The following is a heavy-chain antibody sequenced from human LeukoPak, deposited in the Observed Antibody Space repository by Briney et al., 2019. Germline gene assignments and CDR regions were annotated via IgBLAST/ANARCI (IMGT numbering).Heavy chain of an antibody. J-gene: IGHJ4*02. D-gene: IGHD6-19*01. CDR3: ASLHSSGWWRQYYFDY. V-gene: IGHV3-48*03. Sequence: QSGGSLRLSCAASGFTFSSYEMNWVRQAPGKGLEWVSYISSSGSTMYYADSVKGRFTISRDNAKNSLYLQMNSLRAEDTAVYYCASLHSSGWWRQYYFDYWGQGTLVTVSS. CDR2: ISSSGSTM. CDR1: GFTFSSYE.